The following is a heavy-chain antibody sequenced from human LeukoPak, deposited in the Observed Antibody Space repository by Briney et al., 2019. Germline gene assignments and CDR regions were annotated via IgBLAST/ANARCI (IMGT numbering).Heavy chain of an antibody. D-gene: IGHD2-8*01. CDR2: ISSKSKYT. CDR3: ARDNGNEYYFDY. J-gene: IGHJ4*02. CDR1: GFMFSDYF. Sequence: KPGGSLRLSCAASGFMFSDYFMSWIRQAPGKELEWISYISSKSKYTKYADSVKGRFTISRDNAKKSLYLQMNSLRAEDTAVYYCARDNGNEYYFDYWGQGTLVTVSS. V-gene: IGHV3-11*05.